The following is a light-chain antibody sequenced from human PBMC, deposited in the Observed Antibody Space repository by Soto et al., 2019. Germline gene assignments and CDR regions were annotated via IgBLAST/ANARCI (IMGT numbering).Light chain of an antibody. CDR1: QSVSMD. CDR3: QQYNKWPLT. Sequence: EILMTQSPAFVSLSPGERATLSCRASQSVSMDLAWYQQRPGQAPRLLIRGASTRATGVSPTFSGSGSGTEFTLTISSLQSEDFAVYYCQQYNKWPLTFGQGTKVEIK. J-gene: IGKJ1*01. CDR2: GAS. V-gene: IGKV3-15*01.